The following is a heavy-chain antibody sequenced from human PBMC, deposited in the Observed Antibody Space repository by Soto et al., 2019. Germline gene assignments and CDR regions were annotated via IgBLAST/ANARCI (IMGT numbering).Heavy chain of an antibody. Sequence: GGSLRLSCAASGFTFSSYGMHWVRQAPGKGLEWVAVISYDGSNKYHADSVKGRFTISRDNSKNTLYLQMNSLRAEDTAVYYCAKGYSYALGYWGQGTLVTVSS. J-gene: IGHJ4*02. CDR2: ISYDGSNK. D-gene: IGHD5-18*01. CDR1: GFTFSSYG. CDR3: AKGYSYALGY. V-gene: IGHV3-30*18.